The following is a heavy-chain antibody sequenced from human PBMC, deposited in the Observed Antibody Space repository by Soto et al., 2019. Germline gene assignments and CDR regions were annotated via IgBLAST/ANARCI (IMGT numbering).Heavy chain of an antibody. V-gene: IGHV3-30*18. J-gene: IGHJ6*02. Sequence: GGALRLSCGASGFTFSRYGKHWVRQAPGKGLEGVAVISYDGSNKYYADSGKGRFTISRDNSKNTLYLKMNSLRAEDTAVYYCAKTALGGATAIPYYYGMDVWGQGTTVTVSS. D-gene: IGHD1-26*01. CDR2: ISYDGSNK. CDR3: AKTALGGATAIPYYYGMDV. CDR1: GFTFSRYG.